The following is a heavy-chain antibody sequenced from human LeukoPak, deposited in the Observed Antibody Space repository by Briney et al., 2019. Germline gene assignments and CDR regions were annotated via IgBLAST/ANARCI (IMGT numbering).Heavy chain of an antibody. CDR1: GFTFSSYS. V-gene: IGHV3-21*01. Sequence: GGSLRLSCAASGFTFSSYSMNWVRQAPGKGLEWVSSITSRSSYMYYADSVKGRFTISRDNAKNSLYLQMNSLRAEDTAVYYCARVRGIQLWSHYFDYWGQGTLVTVSS. CDR3: ARVRGIQLWSHYFDY. D-gene: IGHD5-18*01. CDR2: ITSRSSYM. J-gene: IGHJ4*02.